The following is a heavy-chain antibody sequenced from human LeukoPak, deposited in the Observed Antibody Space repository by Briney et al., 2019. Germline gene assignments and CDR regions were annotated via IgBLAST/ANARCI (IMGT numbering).Heavy chain of an antibody. V-gene: IGHV1-69*05. D-gene: IGHD4-17*01. Sequence: SVKVSCKTSGGTFNKSAISWVRQAPGQGLEWLGGIMPLFGTAGYAQKFQGRVTITKDESTRTVYLELTSLTSDDTAVYYCARDVHGDYGSGWFDPLCQGTLVSVSS. CDR3: ARDVHGDYGSGWFDP. J-gene: IGHJ5*02. CDR2: IMPLFGTA. CDR1: GGTFNKSA.